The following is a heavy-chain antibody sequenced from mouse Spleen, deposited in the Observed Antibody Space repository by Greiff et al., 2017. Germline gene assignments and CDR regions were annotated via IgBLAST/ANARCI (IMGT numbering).Heavy chain of an antibody. D-gene: IGHD2-14*01. CDR2: IDPENGNT. CDR3: ARGYRYDGSWFAY. V-gene: IGHV14-1*02. J-gene: IGHJ3*01. CDR1: GFNIKDYY. Sequence: VQLKESGAELVRPGALVKLSCKASGFNIKDYYMHWVKQRPEQGLEWIGWIDPENGNTIYDPKFQGKASITADTSSNTAYLQLSSLTSEDTAVYYCARGYRYDGSWFAYWGQGTLVTVSA.